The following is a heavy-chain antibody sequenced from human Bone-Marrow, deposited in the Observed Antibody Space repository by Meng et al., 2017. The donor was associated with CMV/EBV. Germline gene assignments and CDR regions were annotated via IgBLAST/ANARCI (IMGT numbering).Heavy chain of an antibody. CDR1: GYSFASYY. V-gene: IGHV1-2*02. J-gene: IGHJ3*02. CDR3: ARGYPFDASEI. D-gene: IGHD2-15*01. Sequence: ASVKVSCKASGYSFASYYIHWVRQAPGQGLEWMGWFNPNSGDADYAQKFQGRVTMTRDTSISTAYMELSSLRSDDTAAYYCARGYPFDASEIWGHGTMVTVSS. CDR2: FNPNSGDA.